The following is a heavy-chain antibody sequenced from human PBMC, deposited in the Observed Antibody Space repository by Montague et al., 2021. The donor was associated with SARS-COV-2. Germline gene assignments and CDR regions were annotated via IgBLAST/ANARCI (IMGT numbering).Heavy chain of an antibody. CDR3: ARVRAVPAAMRIFSLGRSYYGMDV. CDR2: INHSGST. Sequence: SETLSLTCAVYGESFSGYYWSWIRQPPGKGLEWIGEINHSGSTNYNPSLKSRVTTSVDTSKNQFSLKLSSVTAADTAVYYCARVRAVPAAMRIFSLGRSYYGMDVWGQGTTVTVSS. CDR1: GESFSGYY. V-gene: IGHV4-34*01. D-gene: IGHD2-2*01. J-gene: IGHJ6*02.